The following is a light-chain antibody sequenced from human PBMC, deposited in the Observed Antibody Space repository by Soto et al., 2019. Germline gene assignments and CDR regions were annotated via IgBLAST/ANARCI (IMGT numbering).Light chain of an antibody. CDR3: QQSYDTPRT. CDR2: SAS. J-gene: IGKJ1*01. CDR1: QSISSY. Sequence: DIQMTQSPSSLSASVGDRVTLACWASQSISSYLSWYQQKPGKAPKLLIHSASSLQGGVPSRFSGSGSGTDFTLTISSLQPEDSATYYCQQSYDTPRTFGQGTKVEVK. V-gene: IGKV1-39*01.